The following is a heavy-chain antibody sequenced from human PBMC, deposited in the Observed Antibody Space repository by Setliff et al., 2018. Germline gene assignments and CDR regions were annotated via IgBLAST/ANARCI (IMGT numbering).Heavy chain of an antibody. CDR2: INPGDGST. V-gene: IGHV1-46*01. J-gene: IGHJ4*02. D-gene: IGHD3-3*01. CDR1: GYTLTTYY. CDR3: ARENTAKNFWGEESDY. Sequence: ASVKVSCKASGYTLTTYYMHWVRQAPGQGLEWMGVINPGDGSTTYAQKFQGRVKMTRDTSTNTEYMQLNSLRFEDRAVYYCARENTAKNFWGEESDYWGQGTQVTVSS.